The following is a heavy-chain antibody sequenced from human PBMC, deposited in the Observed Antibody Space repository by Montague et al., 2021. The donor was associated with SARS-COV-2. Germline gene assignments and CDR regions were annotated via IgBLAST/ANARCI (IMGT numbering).Heavy chain of an antibody. J-gene: IGHJ5*02. V-gene: IGHV4-4*07. CDR3: AREGNQWTKWFDA. CDR2: IEASTGNA. Sequence: SETLSLTCNFSTGSISTYYWSWIRQPAGGRLEWIGRIEASTGNAKYNPSLNGRATLSLDTSRNHFSLRLSSVTAADTALYYCAREGNQWTKWFDAWGQGILVTAS. CDR1: TGSISTYY. D-gene: IGHD6-19*01.